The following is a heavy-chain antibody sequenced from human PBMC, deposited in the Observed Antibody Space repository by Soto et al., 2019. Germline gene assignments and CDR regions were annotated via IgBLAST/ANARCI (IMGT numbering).Heavy chain of an antibody. D-gene: IGHD2-2*01. CDR3: AASVGYCSSTSCYGVYNWFDP. Sequence: ASVKVSCKASGYTFTGYYMHWVLQAPGQGLEWMGWINPNSGGTNYAQKFQGRVTMTRDTSISTAYMELSRLRSDDTAVYYCAASVGYCSSTSCYGVYNWFDPWGQGTLVTVSS. CDR1: GYTFTGYY. CDR2: INPNSGGT. V-gene: IGHV1-2*02. J-gene: IGHJ5*02.